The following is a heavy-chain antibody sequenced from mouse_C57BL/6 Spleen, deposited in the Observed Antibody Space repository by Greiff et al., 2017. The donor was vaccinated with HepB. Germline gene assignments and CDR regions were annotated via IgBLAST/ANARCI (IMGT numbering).Heavy chain of an antibody. CDR1: GFTFSSYA. CDR2: ISDGGSYT. D-gene: IGHD1-1*01. Sequence: EVKVEESGGGLVKPGGSLKLSCAASGFTFSSYAMSWVRQTPEKRLEWVATISDGGSYTYYPDNVKGRFTISRDNAKNNLYLQMSHLKSEDTAMYYCARGSTTVVATSYWYFDVWGTGTTVTVSS. J-gene: IGHJ1*03. V-gene: IGHV5-4*03. CDR3: ARGSTTVVATSYWYFDV.